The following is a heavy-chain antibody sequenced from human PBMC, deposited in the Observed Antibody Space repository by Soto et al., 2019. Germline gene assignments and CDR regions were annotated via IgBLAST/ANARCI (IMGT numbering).Heavy chain of an antibody. Sequence: ETLSLTCSVSGYSIGSGYYWGCIRQPPGKGLEWIGSIYHSGSTYYNPSLKSRVTISVDTSKNQFSLKLSSVTAADTAVYYCARDLYDFWSGYPYYFDYWGQGTLVTVSS. D-gene: IGHD3-3*01. J-gene: IGHJ4*02. CDR1: GYSIGSGYY. CDR3: ARDLYDFWSGYPYYFDY. V-gene: IGHV4-38-2*02. CDR2: IYHSGST.